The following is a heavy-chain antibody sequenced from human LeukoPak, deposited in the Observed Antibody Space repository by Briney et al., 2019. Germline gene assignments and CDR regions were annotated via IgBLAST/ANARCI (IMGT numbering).Heavy chain of an antibody. D-gene: IGHD3-10*01. V-gene: IGHV4-39*01. CDR1: GGSISSSNYL. J-gene: IGHJ5*02. Sequence: SSETLSLTCTVSGGSISSSNYLWGWVRQPPGKGLEWIGIAFSAGSTYYNPSLKSRVTIPVDTSMNQFSLRLNSVIAADTAVYYCARRTSGKNWFDPWGQGTLVTVSS. CDR2: AFSAGST. CDR3: ARRTSGKNWFDP.